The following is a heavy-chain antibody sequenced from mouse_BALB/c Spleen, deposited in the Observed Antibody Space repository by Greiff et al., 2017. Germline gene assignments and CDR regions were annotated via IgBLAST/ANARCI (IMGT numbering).Heavy chain of an antibody. CDR2: IYPGNSDT. D-gene: IGHD1-1*01. CDR3: TRITTVVAPDY. V-gene: IGHV1-5*01. Sequence: EVQLQQSGTVLARPGASVKMSCKASGYTFTSYWMHWVKQRPGQGLEWIGAIYPGNSDTSYNQKFKGKAKLTAVTSTSTAYMELSSLTNEDSAVYYCTRITTVVAPDYWGQGTTLTVSS. J-gene: IGHJ2*01. CDR1: GYTFTSYW.